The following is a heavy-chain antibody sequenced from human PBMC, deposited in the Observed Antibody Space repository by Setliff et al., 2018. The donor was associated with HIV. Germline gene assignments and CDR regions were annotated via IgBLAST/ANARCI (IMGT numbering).Heavy chain of an antibody. CDR3: ARSKGGLFDP. Sequence: NPSETLSLTCTVSGGSISSGGYYWSWIRQHPGKGLEWIGYIYYSGSTYYNPSLKSRVTISVDTSKNQFSLKLSSVTAADTAVYYCARSKGGLFDPWGQGTLVTVSS. D-gene: IGHD3-16*01. CDR1: GGSISSGGYY. CDR2: IYYSGST. J-gene: IGHJ5*02. V-gene: IGHV4-31*03.